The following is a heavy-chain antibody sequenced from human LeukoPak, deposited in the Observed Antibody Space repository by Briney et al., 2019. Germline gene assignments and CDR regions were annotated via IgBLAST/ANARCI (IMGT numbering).Heavy chain of an antibody. J-gene: IGHJ6*03. CDR3: ARGRSGFWSGYDYYMDV. D-gene: IGHD3-3*01. CDR2: INHSGST. CDR1: GGSSSGYY. Sequence: SETLSLTCAVYGGSSSGYYWSWIRQPPGKGLEWIGEINHSGSTNYNPSLKSRVTISVDTSKNQFSLKLSSVTAADTAAYYCARGRSGFWSGYDYYMDVWGKGTTVTVSS. V-gene: IGHV4-34*01.